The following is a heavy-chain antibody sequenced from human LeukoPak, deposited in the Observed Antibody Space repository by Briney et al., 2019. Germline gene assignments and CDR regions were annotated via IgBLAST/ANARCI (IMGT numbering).Heavy chain of an antibody. CDR3: ASLSDYYDA. CDR1: GGSISSGSYS. J-gene: IGHJ3*01. V-gene: IGHV4-39*01. Sequence: SETLSLTCTVSGGSISSGSYSWGWIRQPPGKGLEWIGSIYSSGSAYYNPSLKSRVTIFVDTSKHQFSLRLSSVTAADTAVYYCASLSDYYDAWGQGTKVTVSS. CDR2: IYSSGSA. D-gene: IGHD3-10*01.